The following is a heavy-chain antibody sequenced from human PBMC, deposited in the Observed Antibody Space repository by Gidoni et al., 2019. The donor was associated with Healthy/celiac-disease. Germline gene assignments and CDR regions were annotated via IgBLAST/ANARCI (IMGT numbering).Heavy chain of an antibody. J-gene: IGHJ6*02. V-gene: IGHV4-34*01. Sequence: VQLQQWGAGLLKPSATLSLTCAVYGGSFSGYYWSWIRQPPGKGLEWIGEINHSGSTNYNPSLKSRVTISVDTSKNQFSLKLSSVTAADTAVYYCARGEGLAVAGTEYYYYYGMDVWGQGTTVTVSS. CDR3: ARGEGLAVAGTEYYYYYGMDV. D-gene: IGHD6-19*01. CDR2: INHSGST. CDR1: GGSFSGYY.